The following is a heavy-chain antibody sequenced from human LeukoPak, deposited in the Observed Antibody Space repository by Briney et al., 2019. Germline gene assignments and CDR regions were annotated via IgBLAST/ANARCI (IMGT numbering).Heavy chain of an antibody. CDR2: INPSSGST. CDR1: GYTFTSYY. D-gene: IGHD1-26*01. J-gene: IGHJ4*02. V-gene: IGHV1-46*01. Sequence: ASVKVSCKASGYTFTSYYIHWVRQAPGQGLEWVGVINPSSGSTTYAQNFQGRVTMTRDTSTTTVYMELTSLRSEDTAVYFCARASTSGRRFDFWGQGTLVTVSS. CDR3: ARASTSGRRFDF.